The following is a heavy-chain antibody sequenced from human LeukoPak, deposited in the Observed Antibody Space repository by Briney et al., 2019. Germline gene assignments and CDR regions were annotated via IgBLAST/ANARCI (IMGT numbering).Heavy chain of an antibody. V-gene: IGHV4-31*03. D-gene: IGHD3-10*01. CDR1: GDSINGGGYY. CDR2: IYYSGST. CDR3: ARDNYYGPGSFVY. J-gene: IGHJ4*02. Sequence: SETLSLTCTVSGDSINGGGYYWSWIRQHPGKGLEWIGYIYYSGSTYYNPSLKSRVTISVDTSKNQFSLKVNSVTIADTAVYYCARDNYYGPGSFVYWGQGTLVTVSS.